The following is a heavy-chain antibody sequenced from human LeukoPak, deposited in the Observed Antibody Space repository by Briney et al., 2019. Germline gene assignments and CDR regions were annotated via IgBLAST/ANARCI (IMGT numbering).Heavy chain of an antibody. Sequence: GGSLRLSCAASGFTFSSYAMHWVRQAPGKGLEWVAVISYDGSNKYYADSVKGRFTISRDNSKNTLYLQMNSLRAEDTAVYYCARDPDCSSTSCNTAYFDYWGQGTLVTVSS. V-gene: IGHV3-30*04. CDR2: ISYDGSNK. J-gene: IGHJ4*02. CDR1: GFTFSSYA. CDR3: ARDPDCSSTSCNTAYFDY. D-gene: IGHD2-2*02.